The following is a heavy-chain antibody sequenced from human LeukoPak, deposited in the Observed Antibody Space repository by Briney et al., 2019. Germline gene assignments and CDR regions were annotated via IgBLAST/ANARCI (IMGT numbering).Heavy chain of an antibody. CDR3: ARAGTYYDFWSGKPSRAFDI. CDR2: ISAYNGNT. D-gene: IGHD3-3*01. J-gene: IGHJ3*02. Sequence: ASVKVSCKASGYTFTSYGISWVRQAPGQGLEWMGWISAYNGNTNYAQKLQGRVTMTTDTSTSTAYMELSSLRSEDTAVYYCARAGTYYDFWSGKPSRAFDIWGQGTMVTVSS. V-gene: IGHV1-18*01. CDR1: GYTFTSYG.